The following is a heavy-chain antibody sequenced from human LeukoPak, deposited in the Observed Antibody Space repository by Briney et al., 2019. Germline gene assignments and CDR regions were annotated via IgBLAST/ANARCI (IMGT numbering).Heavy chain of an antibody. CDR3: ARHLGVGSYPLDS. CDR2: IYSSGTT. D-gene: IGHD3-16*01. V-gene: IGHV4-59*08. Sequence: SETLSLTCSVSGGSISNHYWSWIRQPPEKGLEWFADIYSSGTTTYNPSPKSRVSISVDTSRSQISLKVTSVTAADTAVYYCARHLGVGSYPLDSWGQGTLVTVSS. J-gene: IGHJ4*02. CDR1: GGSISNHY.